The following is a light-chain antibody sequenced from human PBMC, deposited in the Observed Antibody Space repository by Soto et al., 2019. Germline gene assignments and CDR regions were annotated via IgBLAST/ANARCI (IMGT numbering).Light chain of an antibody. J-gene: IGLJ2*01. V-gene: IGLV2-14*03. CDR1: SSDIGAYNF. CDR2: DVN. Sequence: QSALTQPASVSGSPGQSITISCTGTSSDIGAYNFVSWYQQHPGKAPKLMLYDVNIRPSGVSNRFSGAKSGNTASLTISGLPAEYEADYYCTSWTTSTTMIFGGGTKVTVL. CDR3: TSWTTSTTMI.